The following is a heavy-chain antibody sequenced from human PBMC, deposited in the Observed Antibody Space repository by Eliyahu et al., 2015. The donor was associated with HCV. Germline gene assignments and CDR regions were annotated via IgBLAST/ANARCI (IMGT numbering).Heavy chain of an antibody. CDR1: GFTXSXXG. CDR2: IWYDGSNK. CDR3: AREPVVVPAAPGGSGGDY. D-gene: IGHD2-2*01. V-gene: IGHV3-33*01. Sequence: QVQLVESGGGVVQPGRSLRLSCAASGFTXSXXGXPGVRQAPGKGLGWVAVIWYDGSNKYYADSVKGRFTISRDNSKNTLYLQMNSLRAEDTAVYYCAREPVVVPAAPGGSGGDYWGQGTLVTVSS. J-gene: IGHJ4*02.